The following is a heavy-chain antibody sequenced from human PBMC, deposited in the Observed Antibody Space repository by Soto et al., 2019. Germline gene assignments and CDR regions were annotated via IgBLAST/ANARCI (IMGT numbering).Heavy chain of an antibody. CDR3: ARDSVATSPYFDS. CDR2: INPNSGGT. Sequence: ASVKVSCKASGYTFTGYYIHWVRQAPGQGLEWMGWINPNSGGTSYAQKFQGWVTMTRDTSTTTAYMELRSLRSDDTAVYFCARDSVATSPYFDSWGQGTLVTVSS. CDR1: GYTFTGYY. D-gene: IGHD5-12*01. V-gene: IGHV1-2*04. J-gene: IGHJ4*02.